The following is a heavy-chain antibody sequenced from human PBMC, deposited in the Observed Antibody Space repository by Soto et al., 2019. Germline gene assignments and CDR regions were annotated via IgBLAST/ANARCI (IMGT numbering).Heavy chain of an antibody. D-gene: IGHD6-19*01. J-gene: IGHJ5*02. CDR1: GASISSYF. CDR2: ISTSGTT. Sequence: PWETLSLTCTVSGASISSYFWTWIRQPAGKGLDWIGRISTSGTTNYNPSLKSRVTMSVDTSKNHFSLNLSSVPAADTAVYYCAREAGPDRWFDPWGQGTLVTV. V-gene: IGHV4-4*07. CDR3: AREAGPDRWFDP.